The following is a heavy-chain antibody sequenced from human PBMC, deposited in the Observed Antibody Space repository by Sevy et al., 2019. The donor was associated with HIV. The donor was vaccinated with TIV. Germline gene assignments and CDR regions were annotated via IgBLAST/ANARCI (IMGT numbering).Heavy chain of an antibody. CDR1: GFIFSKFA. Sequence: GGCLRLSCAASGFIFSKFALSWVRQAPGRGLEWVSAMSGNDGSTYYAASVKGRFTISRDISENMLYLQMNSLSAEDTAVYYCAKDFSYGGNSWNFDFWGQGTLVTVSS. CDR2: MSGNDGST. D-gene: IGHD4-17*01. V-gene: IGHV3-23*01. J-gene: IGHJ4*02. CDR3: AKDFSYGGNSWNFDF.